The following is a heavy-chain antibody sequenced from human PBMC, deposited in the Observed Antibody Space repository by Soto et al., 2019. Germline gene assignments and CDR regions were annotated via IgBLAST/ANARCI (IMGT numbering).Heavy chain of an antibody. CDR3: AKDPTNDYGDQDGYDI. CDR2: ISSSGSRT. D-gene: IGHD4-17*01. V-gene: IGHV3-23*01. CDR1: GFTFSTYA. J-gene: IGHJ3*02. Sequence: GGSLRLSCAASGFTFSTYAMSWVRQAPGKGLEWVSGISSSGSRTYYADSVKGRFTISRDNSKNTLYLQVNSLRAEDTAVYHCAKDPTNDYGDQDGYDIWGQGTMVTVSS.